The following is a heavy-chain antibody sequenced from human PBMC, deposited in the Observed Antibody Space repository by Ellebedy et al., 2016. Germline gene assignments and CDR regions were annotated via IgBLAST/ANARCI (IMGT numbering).Heavy chain of an antibody. CDR1: GYTFINYG. Sequence: ASVKVSCXASGYTFINYGINWVRRAPGRGLEWMGWIGVSSPTSKSAQNLRDRVTMTTDTSTSVAYMELRSLRSDDTAVYYCARTGYFSTYGMDVWGQGTTVTVSS. CDR2: IGVSSPTS. CDR3: ARTGYFSTYGMDV. J-gene: IGHJ6*02. D-gene: IGHD2-21*01. V-gene: IGHV1-18*01.